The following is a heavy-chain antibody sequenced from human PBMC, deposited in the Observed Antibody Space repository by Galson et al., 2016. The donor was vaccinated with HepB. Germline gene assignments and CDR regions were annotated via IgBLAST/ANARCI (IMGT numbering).Heavy chain of an antibody. CDR2: IYYSGST. J-gene: IGHJ4*02. CDR3: ARFPSYCGGVSCSYDDDDY. V-gene: IGHV4-59*01. CDR1: GGSINNYY. D-gene: IGHD2-15*01. Sequence: SETLSLTCTVSGGSINNYYWSWIRQPPGKGLEWIGYIYYSGSTNYNPSLQRRVTMSVDTSKNQFSLKLSSVTAPDTAVYYCARFPSYCGGVSCSYDDDDYWGQGTLVTVSS.